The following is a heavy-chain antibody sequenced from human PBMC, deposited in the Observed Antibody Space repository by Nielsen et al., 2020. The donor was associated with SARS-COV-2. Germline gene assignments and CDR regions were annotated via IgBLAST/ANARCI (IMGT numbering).Heavy chain of an antibody. CDR1: GGTFKSYV. CDR3: ARDGGWELLYHYYGMDV. J-gene: IGHJ6*02. Sequence: SVKVSCKASGGTFKSYVISWVRQAPGQGLEWMGDIIPVLDTVNYAQKFQGRVTITADESTRTAYMELSSLRSDDTAVYYCARDGGWELLYHYYGMDVWGQGTTVTVSS. CDR2: IIPVLDTV. D-gene: IGHD1-26*01. V-gene: IGHV1-69*13.